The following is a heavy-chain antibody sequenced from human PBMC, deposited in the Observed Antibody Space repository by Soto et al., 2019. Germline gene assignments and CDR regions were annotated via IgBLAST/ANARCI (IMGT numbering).Heavy chain of an antibody. CDR1: EYSFRTYW. CDR3: ARHKSGGGSYPFDF. CDR2: VDPNDSFA. Sequence: GESLKISCQAFEYSFRTYWISWVRQKPGGGLEWMGRVDPNDSFANYSPSFRGHVTISPDTSVTTAYLKWSSLKASDTAIYYCARHKSGGGSYPFDFWGQGTLVTVSS. D-gene: IGHD3-10*01. V-gene: IGHV5-10-1*01. J-gene: IGHJ4*02.